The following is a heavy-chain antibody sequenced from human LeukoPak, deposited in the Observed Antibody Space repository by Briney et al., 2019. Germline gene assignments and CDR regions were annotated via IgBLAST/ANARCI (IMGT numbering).Heavy chain of an antibody. CDR3: ARGTYYYDSSGYYVDY. CDR1: GGTFSGYY. CDR2: INHSGST. V-gene: IGHV4-34*01. Sequence: PSETLSLTCAVSGGTFSGYYWSWIRQPPGKGLEWIGEINHSGSTNYNPSLKSRVTISVDTSKNQYSLKMSSVTAADTAVYYCARGTYYYDSSGYYVDYWGQGTLVTVSS. D-gene: IGHD3-22*01. J-gene: IGHJ4*02.